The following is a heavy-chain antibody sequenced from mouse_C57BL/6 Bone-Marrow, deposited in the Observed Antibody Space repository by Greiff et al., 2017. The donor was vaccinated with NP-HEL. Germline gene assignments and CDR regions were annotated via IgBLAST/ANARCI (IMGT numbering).Heavy chain of an antibody. CDR2: IDPENGDT. Sequence: VQLQQSGAELVRPGASVKLSCTASGFNIKDDYMHWVKQRPEQGLEWIGWIDPENGDTEYASKFQGKATITADTSSNTAYLQLSSLTSEDTAVYYCTRTTTVVAEYAMDYWGQGTSVTVSS. J-gene: IGHJ4*01. D-gene: IGHD1-1*01. V-gene: IGHV14-4*01. CDR1: GFNIKDDY. CDR3: TRTTTVVAEYAMDY.